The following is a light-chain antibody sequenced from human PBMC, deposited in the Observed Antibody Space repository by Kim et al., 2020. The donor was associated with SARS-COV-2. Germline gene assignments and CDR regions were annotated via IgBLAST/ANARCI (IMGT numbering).Light chain of an antibody. J-gene: IGKJ2*01. CDR1: QSVSSW. CDR2: QTS. CDR3: QQYKMYPVT. V-gene: IGKV1-5*03. Sequence: DIQLAQSPPTLSASIGDRVTITCRASQSVSSWLAWYQQKPGKAPKLLIYQTSKLEGGVPPRFSGSGRGARTEFTLTISDLQPEDFGTYYCQQYKMYPVTFGQGTKLEIK.